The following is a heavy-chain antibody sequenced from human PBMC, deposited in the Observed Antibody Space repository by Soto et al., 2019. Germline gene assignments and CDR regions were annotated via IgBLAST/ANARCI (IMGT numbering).Heavy chain of an antibody. J-gene: IGHJ3*02. CDR1: GFSLSTSGVG. D-gene: IGHD2-8*02. V-gene: IGHV2-5*02. CDR2: IYWDDDK. CDR3: VHYFYILVDDAFDI. Sequence: QITLKESGPTLVKPTQTLTLTCTFSGFSLSTSGVGVGWIRQPPGKALEWLALIYWDDDKRYNPSLKSRLTITKDTSKNQVVLTMTNMDPVDTATYYCVHYFYILVDDAFDIWGQGTMVTVSS.